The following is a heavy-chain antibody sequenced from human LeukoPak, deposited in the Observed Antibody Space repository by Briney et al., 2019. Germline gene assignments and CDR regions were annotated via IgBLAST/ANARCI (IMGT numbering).Heavy chain of an antibody. CDR3: ARASPESYGYTLHSDY. D-gene: IGHD5-18*01. V-gene: IGHV3-74*01. Sequence: PGGSLRLSCAASGFTFSSYWMHWVRQAPGKGLVWVSRINSDGSSTSYADSVKGRFTISRDNAKNTLYLQMNSLRAEDTAVYYCARASPESYGYTLHSDYWGQGTLVTVSS. CDR2: INSDGSST. CDR1: GFTFSSYW. J-gene: IGHJ4*02.